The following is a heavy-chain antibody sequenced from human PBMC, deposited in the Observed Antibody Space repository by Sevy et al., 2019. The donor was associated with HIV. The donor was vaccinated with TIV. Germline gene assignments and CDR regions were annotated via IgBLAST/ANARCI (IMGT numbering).Heavy chain of an antibody. Sequence: ASVKVSCKASGGIFKTYGFSWVRQAPGQGPEWVGGIIPILGTTNYAQKFQDRVTISADEYTKTVHVELRNLRSEDTGVYYCARGGGNGWYYFDYWGQETLVTVSS. V-gene: IGHV1-69*13. CDR2: IIPILGTT. CDR1: GGIFKTYG. CDR3: ARGGGNGWYYFDY. D-gene: IGHD6-19*01. J-gene: IGHJ4*02.